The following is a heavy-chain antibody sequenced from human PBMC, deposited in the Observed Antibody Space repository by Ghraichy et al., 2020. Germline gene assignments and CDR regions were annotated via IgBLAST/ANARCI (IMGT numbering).Heavy chain of an antibody. CDR1: GYSISSGYY. J-gene: IGHJ4*02. Sequence: SETLSLTCAVSGYSISSGYYWGWIRQPPGKGLEWIGSIYHSGSTYYNPSLKSRVTISVDTSKNQFSLKLSSVTAADTAVYYCARGGTYDFWSGYSPYFDYWGQGTLVTVSS. CDR3: ARGGTYDFWSGYSPYFDY. V-gene: IGHV4-38-2*01. D-gene: IGHD3-3*01. CDR2: IYHSGST.